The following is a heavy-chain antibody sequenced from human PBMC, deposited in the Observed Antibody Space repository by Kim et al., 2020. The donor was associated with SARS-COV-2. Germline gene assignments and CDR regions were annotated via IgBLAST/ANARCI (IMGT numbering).Heavy chain of an antibody. Sequence: GSVRGRLTISRDNSKTTLYLQMNSLRAEDTAVYYCAKGPYGSGTYYSDYWGQGTLVTVSS. D-gene: IGHD3-10*01. V-gene: IGHV3-23*03. J-gene: IGHJ4*02. CDR3: AKGPYGSGTYYSDY.